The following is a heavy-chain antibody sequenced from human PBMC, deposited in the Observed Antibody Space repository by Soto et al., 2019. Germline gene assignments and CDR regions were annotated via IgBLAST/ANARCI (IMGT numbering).Heavy chain of an antibody. CDR3: AKGYYGSPPPRYYYYYYYMDV. CDR2: IYYSGST. J-gene: IGHJ6*03. Sequence: SETLSLTCTVSGGSISSSSYYWGWIRQPPGKGLEWIGSIYYSGSTYYNPSLKSRVTISVDTSKNPFSLKLSSVTAADPAVYYCAKGYYGSPPPRYYYYYYYMDVWGKGTTVTVSS. CDR1: GGSISSSSYY. D-gene: IGHD3-10*01. V-gene: IGHV4-39*01.